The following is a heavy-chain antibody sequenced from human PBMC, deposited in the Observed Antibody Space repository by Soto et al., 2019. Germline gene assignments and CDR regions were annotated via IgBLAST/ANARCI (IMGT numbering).Heavy chain of an antibody. CDR1: GGSFSGYY. Sequence: QVQLQQWGAGLLKPSETLSLTCAVYGGSFSGYYWSWIRQPPGKGLEWIGEINHSGSTNYNPSLTSRVTMSVDTSKSLSSLRLSSVNAADTAVYYCARERGVLLWFGELNWFDPWGQGTLVTVSS. J-gene: IGHJ5*02. CDR3: ARERGVLLWFGELNWFDP. V-gene: IGHV4-34*01. D-gene: IGHD3-10*01. CDR2: INHSGST.